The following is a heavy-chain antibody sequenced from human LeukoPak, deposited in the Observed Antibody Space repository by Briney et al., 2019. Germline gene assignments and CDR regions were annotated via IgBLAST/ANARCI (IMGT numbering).Heavy chain of an antibody. V-gene: IGHV4-61*02. CDR2: IYTSGST. J-gene: IGHJ4*02. D-gene: IGHD3-10*01. CDR1: GGSISSGSYY. CDR3: AREGVLWFGDRGFDY. Sequence: PSQTLSLTCTVSGGSISSGSYYWSWIRQPAGKGLEWIGRIYTSGSTNYNPSLKSRVTISVDTSKNQFSLKLSSVTAADTAVYYCAREGVLWFGDRGFDYWGQGTLVTVSS.